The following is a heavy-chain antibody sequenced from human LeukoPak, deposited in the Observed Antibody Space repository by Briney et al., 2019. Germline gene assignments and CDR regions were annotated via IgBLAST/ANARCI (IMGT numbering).Heavy chain of an antibody. Sequence: ASVKVSCKASGYTFTRYGISWVRQAPGQGLERMGWISAYNGNTDYVQKFQGRVTMTTDTSTSTAYMELRSLRSDDTAVYYCARASWGDYDLLTGFYSDYYFDYWGQGTLVTVSS. CDR1: GYTFTRYG. J-gene: IGHJ4*02. D-gene: IGHD3-9*01. V-gene: IGHV1-18*01. CDR3: ARASWGDYDLLTGFYSDYYFDY. CDR2: ISAYNGNT.